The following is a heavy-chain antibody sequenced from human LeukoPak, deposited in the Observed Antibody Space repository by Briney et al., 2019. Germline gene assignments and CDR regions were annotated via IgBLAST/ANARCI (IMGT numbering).Heavy chain of an antibody. CDR2: INPSGGST. CDR1: GYTFTSYY. Sequence: PMASVKVSCKASGYTFTSYYMHWVRQAPGQGLEWMGIINPSGGSTSYAQKFQGRVTITTDESTSTAYMELSSLRSEDTAVYYCARDPGYSSSSRILDVWGKGTTVTVSS. D-gene: IGHD6-6*01. J-gene: IGHJ6*04. V-gene: IGHV1-46*01. CDR3: ARDPGYSSSSRILDV.